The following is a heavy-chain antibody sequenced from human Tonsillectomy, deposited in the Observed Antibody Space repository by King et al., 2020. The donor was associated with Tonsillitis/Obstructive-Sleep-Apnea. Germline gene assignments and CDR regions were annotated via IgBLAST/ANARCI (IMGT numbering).Heavy chain of an antibody. D-gene: IGHD6-6*01. V-gene: IGHV1-2*02. Sequence: QLVQSGADVKKPGASVKVSCKASGYTFSGYYIHWVRQAPGQGLEWMGWINPNSGGTNCAQKFQGRVTMTRDTSISTAYMELSSLRSDDTAVYYCARTDIAARPNYYYGMDVWGQGTTVTVSS. CDR3: ARTDIAARPNYYYGMDV. J-gene: IGHJ6*02. CDR2: INPNSGGT. CDR1: GYTFSGYY.